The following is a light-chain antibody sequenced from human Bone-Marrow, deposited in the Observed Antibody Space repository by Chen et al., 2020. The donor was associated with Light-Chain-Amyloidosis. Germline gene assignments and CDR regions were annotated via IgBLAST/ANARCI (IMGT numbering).Light chain of an antibody. V-gene: IGLV6-57*01. CDR1: SGSIATND. J-gene: IGLJ3*02. Sequence: NFMLTQPHSVSDSPGNTVIISCTRSSGSIATNDVQWYQQRPGSSPTTVIYEDDQRPSGVPDRFSGSIDRSSNSASLTISGLKTEDEADYCCQSYQGSSQGVFGGGTKLTVL. CDR2: EDD. CDR3: QSYQGSSQGV.